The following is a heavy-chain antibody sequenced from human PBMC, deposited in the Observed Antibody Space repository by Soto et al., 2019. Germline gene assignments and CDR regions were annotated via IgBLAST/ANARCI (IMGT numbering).Heavy chain of an antibody. V-gene: IGHV3-15*07. D-gene: IGHD3-9*01. CDR3: TTDIAAATGYYPLGSYYYYGMDV. CDR1: GFTFSNAW. Sequence: GGSLRLSCAASGFTFSNAWMNWVRQAPGKGLEWVGRIKSKTDGGTTDYAAPVKGRFTISRDDSKNTLYLQMNSLKTEDTAVYYCTTDIAAATGYYPLGSYYYYGMDVWGQGTTVTVSS. J-gene: IGHJ6*02. CDR2: IKSKTDGGTT.